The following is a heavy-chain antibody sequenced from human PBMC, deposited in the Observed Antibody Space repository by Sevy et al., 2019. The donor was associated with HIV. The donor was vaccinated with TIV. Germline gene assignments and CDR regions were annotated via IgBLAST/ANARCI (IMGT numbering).Heavy chain of an antibody. CDR1: GFTFSSYS. CDR3: ARDPEQLVGNYFDY. D-gene: IGHD6-13*01. CDR2: ISGSSNTK. Sequence: GGSLRLSCAASGFTFSSYSMIWVRQAPGKGLEWVSYISGSSNTKYYADSVKGRFTISRDNAKNSLYLQMNSLRAEDTAVYYCARDPEQLVGNYFDYWGQGTPVTIS. V-gene: IGHV3-48*01. J-gene: IGHJ4*02.